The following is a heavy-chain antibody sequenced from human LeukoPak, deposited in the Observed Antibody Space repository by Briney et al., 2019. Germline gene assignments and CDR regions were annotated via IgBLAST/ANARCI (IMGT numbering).Heavy chain of an antibody. D-gene: IGHD3-10*01. J-gene: IGHJ5*02. CDR3: ARDKTKYYYGSGSLDP. Sequence: GGSLRLSCAASGFTFSSYWMSWVRQAPGKGLEWVANIKQDGSEKYYVDSVKGRFTISRDNAKNSLYLQMNSLRAEDTAVYYCARDKTKYYYGSGSLDPWGQGTLVTVSS. V-gene: IGHV3-7*01. CDR2: IKQDGSEK. CDR1: GFTFSSYW.